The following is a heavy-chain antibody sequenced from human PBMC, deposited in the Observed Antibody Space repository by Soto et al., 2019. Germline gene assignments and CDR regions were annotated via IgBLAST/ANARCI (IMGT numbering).Heavy chain of an antibody. D-gene: IGHD6-13*01. V-gene: IGHV3-30-3*01. CDR1: GFTFSSYA. CDR2: ISYDGSNK. Sequence: GGSLRLSCAASGFTFSSYAMHWVRQAPGKGLEWVAVISYDGSNKYYADSVKGRFTISRDNSKNTLYLQMNSLRAEDTAVYYCARDPSHSSSWTTRYYYYYGMDVWGQGTTVTVSS. CDR3: ARDPSHSSSWTTRYYYYYGMDV. J-gene: IGHJ6*02.